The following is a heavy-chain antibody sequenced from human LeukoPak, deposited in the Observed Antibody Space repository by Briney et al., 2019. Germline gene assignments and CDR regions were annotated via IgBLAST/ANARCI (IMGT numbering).Heavy chain of an antibody. CDR2: ISDTGYT. CDR3: ARGRLLGWFDN. D-gene: IGHD3-16*01. V-gene: IGHV4-59*01. Sequence: PSETLSLTCTVSGGSLSSYYWSWIRQPPGKRLEWIGYISDTGYTNYNPSLKSRVAISVDTSKRQFSLKLSSVTAADTAVYYCARGRLLGWFDNWGQGTLVSVSS. CDR1: GGSLSSYY. J-gene: IGHJ5*02.